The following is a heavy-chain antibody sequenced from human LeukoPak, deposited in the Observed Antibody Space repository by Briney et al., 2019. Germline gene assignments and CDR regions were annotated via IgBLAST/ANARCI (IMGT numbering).Heavy chain of an antibody. Sequence: PGGSLRLSCVASGLTFSSYAMSWVRQAPGKGLEWVSVISASGDSIYYSDSVQGRFTISRDNSENTLYLQMNSLRAEDTAVYYCAKGRLVGYDFWRGLDYWGQGTLVTVSS. D-gene: IGHD3-3*01. CDR1: GLTFSSYA. CDR2: ISASGDSI. CDR3: AKGRLVGYDFWRGLDY. J-gene: IGHJ4*02. V-gene: IGHV3-23*01.